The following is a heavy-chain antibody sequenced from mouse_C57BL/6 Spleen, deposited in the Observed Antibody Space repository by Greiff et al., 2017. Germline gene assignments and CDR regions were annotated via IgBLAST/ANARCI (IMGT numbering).Heavy chain of an antibody. Sequence: EVKLMESEGGLVQPGSSMKLSCTASGFTFSDYYMAWVRQVPEKGLEWVANINYDGSSTYYLDSLKSRFIISRYNAKNILYLQMSSLKSEDTVTYYCARDEGHYYGSNWYFDVWGTGTTVTVSS. D-gene: IGHD1-1*01. CDR3: ARDEGHYYGSNWYFDV. CDR1: GFTFSDYY. CDR2: INYDGSST. J-gene: IGHJ1*03. V-gene: IGHV5-16*01.